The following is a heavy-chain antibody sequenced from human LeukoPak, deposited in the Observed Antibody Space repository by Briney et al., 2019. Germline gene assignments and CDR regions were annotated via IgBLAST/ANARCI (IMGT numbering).Heavy chain of an antibody. V-gene: IGHV3-66*01. CDR2: IYSGGST. D-gene: IGHD1-26*01. J-gene: IGHJ4*02. CDR1: GFTVSSNY. CDR3: ARVSGNYFDAFDY. Sequence: GGSLRLSCAASGFTVSSNYMSWVRQAPGKGLEWVSVIYSGGSTYYADSVKGRFTISRDNSKNTLYLQMNGLRAEDTAVYYCARVSGNYFDAFDYWGQGTLVTVSS.